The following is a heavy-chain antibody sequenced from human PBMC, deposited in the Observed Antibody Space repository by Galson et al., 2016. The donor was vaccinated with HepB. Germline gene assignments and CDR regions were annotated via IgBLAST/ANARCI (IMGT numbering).Heavy chain of an antibody. D-gene: IGHD2-15*01. CDR3: VRENSMCSADSCDPSKGMDV. CDR1: GFTFSNFW. V-gene: IGHV3-7*03. Sequence: SLRLSCAASGFTFSNFWMNWVRRVPGKGLEWVGNIKPDGSQMNYADSVKGRFTISRDNARNSLYLQMSSLRAEDTAVYYCVRENSMCSADSCDPSKGMDVWGQGTTVTVSS. J-gene: IGHJ6*02. CDR2: IKPDGSQM.